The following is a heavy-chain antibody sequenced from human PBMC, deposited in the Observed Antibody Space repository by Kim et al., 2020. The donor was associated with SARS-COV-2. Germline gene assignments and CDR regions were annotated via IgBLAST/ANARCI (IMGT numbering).Heavy chain of an antibody. V-gene: IGHV3-7*01. CDR2: GSET. Sequence: GSETNYLDSVKGRFTISRDNAKNSLYLQMNTLRAEDTAVYKCVRGGWYFAYWGQGTLVTVSS. D-gene: IGHD2-15*01. CDR3: VRGGWYFAY. J-gene: IGHJ4*02.